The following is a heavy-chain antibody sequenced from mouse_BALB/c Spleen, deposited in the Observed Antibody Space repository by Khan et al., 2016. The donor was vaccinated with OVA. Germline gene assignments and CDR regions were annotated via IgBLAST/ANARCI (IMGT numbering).Heavy chain of an antibody. CDR1: GFSLTSYG. CDR2: IWSDGST. CDR3: ARLFDCSSALSALDY. J-gene: IGHJ4*01. D-gene: IGHD2-4*01. Sequence: QVQLKESGPGLVAPSQSLSITCTVSGFSLTSYGVHWVRQPPGKGLEWLVVIWSDGSTNYNSGLKSRLSISKENPKSQVFLKMNSLQTDDTDIYYCARLFDCSSALSALDYWGQGTSVTVSS. V-gene: IGHV2-6*02.